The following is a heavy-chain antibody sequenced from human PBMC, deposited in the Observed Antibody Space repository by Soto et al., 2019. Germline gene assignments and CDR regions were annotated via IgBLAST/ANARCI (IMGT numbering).Heavy chain of an antibody. D-gene: IGHD3-22*01. CDR2: ISSSSSYI. CDR1: GFTFSSYS. J-gene: IGHJ4*02. Sequence: EVQLVESGGGLVKPGGSLRLSCAASGFTFSSYSMNWVRQAPGKGLEWVSSISSSSSYIYYADSVKGRFTISRDNAKNSLYLQKNSMRAEDTAVYYCARVGEYYDSSGLLKFDYWGQGTRVTVSS. V-gene: IGHV3-21*01. CDR3: ARVGEYYDSSGLLKFDY.